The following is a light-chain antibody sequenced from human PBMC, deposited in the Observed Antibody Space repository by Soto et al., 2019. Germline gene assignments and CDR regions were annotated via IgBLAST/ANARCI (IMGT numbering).Light chain of an antibody. J-gene: IGLJ3*02. CDR2: YDS. CDR3: QVWEISSGHVV. CDR1: NIGSKS. V-gene: IGLV3-21*01. Sequence: SYVLTQPPSVSVAPGKTASVACGGSNIGSKSVHWYQKKSGQAPVLVMYYDSDRPSGIPERFSGSNSGNTATLTISRVEAGDEADYYCQVWEISSGHVVFGGGTKLTVL.